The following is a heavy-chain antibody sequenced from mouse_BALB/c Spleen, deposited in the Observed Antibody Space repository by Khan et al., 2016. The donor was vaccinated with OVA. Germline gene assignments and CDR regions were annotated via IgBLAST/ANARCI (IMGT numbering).Heavy chain of an antibody. D-gene: IGHD2-14*01. V-gene: IGHV2-6-4*01. CDR1: GFSLSRYN. CDR3: ARAYYRYDGYYAMDY. CDR2: IWGGGGT. J-gene: IGHJ4*01. Sequence: VELVESGPGLVAPSQSLSITCTVSGFSLSRYNIHWVRQPPGKGLEWLGMIWGGGGTDYNSTLKIRLSISKDNSNSQVFLKMNSLQTDDTAMYYCARAYYRYDGYYAMDYWGQGTSVTVSS.